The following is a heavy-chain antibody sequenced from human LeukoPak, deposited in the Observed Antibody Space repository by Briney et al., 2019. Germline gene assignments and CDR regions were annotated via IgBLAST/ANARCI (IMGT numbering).Heavy chain of an antibody. Sequence: PGGSLRLSCAASRFTLSSYWMHWVRQAPGKGLVWVSRINTDRSSTNYADSVKGRFTISRDNAMNTLYLQMNNLRAEDTAVYYCASRTGVYWGQGTLVSVSS. CDR3: ASRTGVY. CDR1: RFTLSSYW. D-gene: IGHD1-14*01. J-gene: IGHJ4*02. CDR2: INTDRSST. V-gene: IGHV3-74*01.